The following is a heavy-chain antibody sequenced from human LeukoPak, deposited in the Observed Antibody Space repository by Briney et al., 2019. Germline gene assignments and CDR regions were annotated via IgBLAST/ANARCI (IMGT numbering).Heavy chain of an antibody. CDR1: GFTFSSFW. V-gene: IGHV3-7*03. J-gene: IGHJ4*02. CDR3: ARDSGWFRFDY. D-gene: IGHD6-19*01. Sequence: GGSLRLSCAASGFTFSSFWMTWVRQAPGKGLEWVANIKEDGSQKYYVDSVKGRFTISRDNAENSLFLQANSLRVDDTAVYYCARDSGWFRFDYWGQGALVTVSS. CDR2: IKEDGSQK.